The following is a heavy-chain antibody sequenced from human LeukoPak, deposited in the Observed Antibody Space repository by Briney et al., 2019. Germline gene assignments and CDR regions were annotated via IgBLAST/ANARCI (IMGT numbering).Heavy chain of an antibody. CDR2: ISAYNGNT. D-gene: IGHD3-10*01. CDR1: GYTFTSYG. J-gene: IGHJ4*02. V-gene: IGHV1-18*01. CDR3: ARDRGPNHYGSGSDPLDY. Sequence: ASVKVSCKASGYTFTSYGISWVRQAPGQGLEWMGWISAYNGNTNYAQKLQGRVTMTTDTSTSTAYMELRSLRSDDTAVYYCARDRGPNHYGSGSDPLDYWGQGTLVTVSS.